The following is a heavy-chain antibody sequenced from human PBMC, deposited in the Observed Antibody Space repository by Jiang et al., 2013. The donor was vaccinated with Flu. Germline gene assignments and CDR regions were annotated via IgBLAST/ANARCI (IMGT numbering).Heavy chain of an antibody. J-gene: IGHJ4*02. CDR1: GFTFSSYG. V-gene: IGHV3-33*08. CDR3: ARDTADRLWFGELGSAVDY. CDR2: IWYDGSNK. Sequence: VQLVESGGGVVQPGRSLRLSCAASGFTFSSYGMHWVRQAPGKGLEWVAVIWYDGSNKYYADSVKGRFTISRDNSKNTLYLQMNSLRAEDTAVYYCARDTADRLWFGELGSAVDYWGQGTLVTVSS. D-gene: IGHD3-10*01.